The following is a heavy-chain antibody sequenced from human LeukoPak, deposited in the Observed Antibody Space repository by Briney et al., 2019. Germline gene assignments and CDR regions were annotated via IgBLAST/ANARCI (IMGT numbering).Heavy chain of an antibody. CDR1: GFTFSNYA. V-gene: IGHV3-23*01. CDR2: IAGSGGST. CDR3: ARGPVIFDY. Sequence: GGSLRLSCAASGFTFSNYAMSWVRQAPGKGLEWVSAIAGSGGSTYYADSVKGRFTISRDNSKNILYLQMNTLRAEDTAVYYCARGPVIFDYWGQGTLVTVSS. D-gene: IGHD3-3*02. J-gene: IGHJ4*02.